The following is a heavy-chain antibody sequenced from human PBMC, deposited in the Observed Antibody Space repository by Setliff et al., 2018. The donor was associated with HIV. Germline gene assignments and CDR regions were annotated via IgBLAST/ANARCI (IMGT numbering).Heavy chain of an antibody. CDR2: IYHSGST. J-gene: IGHJ6*03. Sequence: SETLSLTCAVSGGSISSSNWWGWIRQPPGKGLEWIGNIYHSGSTYYNPSLKSRVTMSVDTSKNQFSLKLTSVTAADTAVYYCARVDCSSTSCYRDYYYYMDVWGKGTTVTVS. CDR3: ARVDCSSTSCYRDYYYYMDV. CDR1: GGSISSSNW. D-gene: IGHD2-2*01. V-gene: IGHV4-39*02.